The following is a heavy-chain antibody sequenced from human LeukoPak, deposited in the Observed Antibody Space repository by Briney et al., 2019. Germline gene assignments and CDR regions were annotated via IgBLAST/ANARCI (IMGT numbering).Heavy chain of an antibody. D-gene: IGHD5-12*01. V-gene: IGHV3-30*01. CDR3: ARVYGVATVYSYYFDY. CDR2: ISYDGSNK. J-gene: IGHJ4*02. Sequence: GGSLRLSCAASGFTFSSYAMHWVRQAPGKGLEWVAVISYDGSNKYYADSVKGRFTISRDNSKNTLYLQMNSLRAEDTAVYYCARVYGVATVYSYYFDYWGQGTLVTVSS. CDR1: GFTFSSYA.